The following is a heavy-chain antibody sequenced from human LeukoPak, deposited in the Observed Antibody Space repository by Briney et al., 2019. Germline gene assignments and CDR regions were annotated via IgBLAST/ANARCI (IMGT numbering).Heavy chain of an antibody. CDR2: INPSGGST. CDR3: ARVSSGMATTRYFDL. V-gene: IGHV1-46*01. J-gene: IGHJ2*01. CDR1: GYTFTSYY. Sequence: ASVKVSCKASGYTFTSYYMHWVRQAPGQGLEWMGIINPSGGSTSYAQKFQGRVTMTRDTSTSTVYMELSSLRSEDTAVYYCARVSSGMATTRYFDLWGRGTLVTVSS. D-gene: IGHD5-24*01.